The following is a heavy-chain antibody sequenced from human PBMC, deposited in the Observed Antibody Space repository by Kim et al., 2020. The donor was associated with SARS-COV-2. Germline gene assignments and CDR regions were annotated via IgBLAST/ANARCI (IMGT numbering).Heavy chain of an antibody. V-gene: IGHV4-59*01. J-gene: IGHJ4*02. CDR3: ARAGGSGSYYPTEDY. Sequence: PSLRSRVTISVYTSKNQFSLKLSSVTAADTAVYYCARAGGSGSYYPTEDYWGQGTLVTVSS. D-gene: IGHD1-26*01.